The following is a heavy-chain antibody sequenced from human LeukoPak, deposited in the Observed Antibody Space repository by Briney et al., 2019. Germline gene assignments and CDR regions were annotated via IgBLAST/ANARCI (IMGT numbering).Heavy chain of an antibody. V-gene: IGHV1-24*01. D-gene: IGHD7-27*01. CDR1: GYTLTELS. Sequence: ASVKVSCKVSGYTLTELSMHWVRQAPGTGIEWMGGFDTEDGETIYAQKFQGRVTMTEDTSTDTAYMELSSLRSEDTAVYYCATETGDRGYFDYWGQGTLVTVSS. J-gene: IGHJ4*02. CDR2: FDTEDGET. CDR3: ATETGDRGYFDY.